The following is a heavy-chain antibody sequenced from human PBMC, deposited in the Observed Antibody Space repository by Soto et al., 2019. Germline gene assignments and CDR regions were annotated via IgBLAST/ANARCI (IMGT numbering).Heavy chain of an antibody. CDR3: AREPATAKPEGVDF. CDR2: INPNSGGT. Sequence: ASVKVSCKASGYTFSDYYIHWVRQAPGQGLEWMGWINPNSGGTKYAPKFQGVVTMTRDTSITTAYMELSRLRSGDTAVYYCAREPATAKPEGVDFWGQGTLVTVSS. CDR1: GYTFSDYY. D-gene: IGHD1-1*01. V-gene: IGHV1-2*02. J-gene: IGHJ4*02.